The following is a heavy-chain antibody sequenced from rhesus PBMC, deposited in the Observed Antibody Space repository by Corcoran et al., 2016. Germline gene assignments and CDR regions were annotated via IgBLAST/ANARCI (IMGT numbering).Heavy chain of an antibody. CDR2: IYGRRVMP. J-gene: IGHJ4*01. D-gene: IGHD2-21*01. Sequence: QVQLQESGPAVVKPSETLSLTCAVSGGSISSSNWWSWIRQSPGKVLGWIGGIYGRRVMPKDTPTHKSRVTITRDTSKNQFSRKLGSVTGADTAVYYCASQRRVVLVVVATPGYFDYWGQGVLVTISS. CDR3: ASQRRVVLVVVATPGYFDY. V-gene: IGHV4-93*02. CDR1: GGSISSSNW.